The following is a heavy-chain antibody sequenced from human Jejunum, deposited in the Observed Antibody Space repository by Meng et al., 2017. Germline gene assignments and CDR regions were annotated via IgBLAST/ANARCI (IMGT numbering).Heavy chain of an antibody. J-gene: IGHJ4*02. V-gene: IGHV1-2*02. CDR3: ARVGSTNSPADY. CDR1: GYTFTSYY. D-gene: IGHD1-26*01. CDR2: INPSTGYT. Sequence: QVQLVQSGAEVLKPAASVKVSCKTSGYTFTSYYLHWVRQAPGQGLQWMGLINPSTGYTLYSQKFQGRVTITRDRSITTANLDLTRLTSDDTAMYYCARVGSTNSPADYWGQGTLVTVSS.